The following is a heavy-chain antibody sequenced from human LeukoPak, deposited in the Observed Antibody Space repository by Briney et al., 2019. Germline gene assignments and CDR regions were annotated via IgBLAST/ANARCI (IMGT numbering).Heavy chain of an antibody. J-gene: IGHJ3*02. V-gene: IGHV3-23*01. CDR1: GFTFSSYA. Sequence: GGSLRLSCAASGFTFSSYAMSWVRQAPGKGLEWVSGISAGGGTNYSDSVRGRFTISRDNSKNTLYLQMNSLRAEDTAVYYCAKCRNFDFWSGGDAFDIWGQGTVVTVSS. CDR2: ISAGGGT. D-gene: IGHD3-3*01. CDR3: AKCRNFDFWSGGDAFDI.